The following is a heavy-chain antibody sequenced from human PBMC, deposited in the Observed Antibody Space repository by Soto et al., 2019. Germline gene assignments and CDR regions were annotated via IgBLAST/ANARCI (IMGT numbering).Heavy chain of an antibody. CDR2: ISAYYGNT. CDR1: GYTFSNYG. D-gene: IGHD3-10*01. Sequence: QVQLVQSGAEVKKPGASVKVSCKASGYTFSNYGISWVRQAPGQGLEWVGWISAYYGNTNYAQNFQGRVTMTTDTSTSTAYMELRSLRSDDTAVYYCARDRTLDRGVIFWLFDFWGQGTLVTVSS. J-gene: IGHJ4*02. CDR3: ARDRTLDRGVIFWLFDF. V-gene: IGHV1-18*01.